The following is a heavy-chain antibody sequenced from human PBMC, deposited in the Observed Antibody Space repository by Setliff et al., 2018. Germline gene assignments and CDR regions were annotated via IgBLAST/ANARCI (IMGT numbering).Heavy chain of an antibody. CDR1: GFTVSSSY. D-gene: IGHD2-2*01. CDR3: ARGIVVVPAALDV. J-gene: IGHJ6*04. V-gene: IGHV3-66*02. Sequence: GGSLRLSCAVSGFTVSSSYMSWVRQAPGKGLEWVSVIYSGGSTYYTDSVKGRFTISRDNSKNTLYLQMNSLRAEDTAVYYCARGIVVVPAALDVWGKGTTVTVSS. CDR2: IYSGGST.